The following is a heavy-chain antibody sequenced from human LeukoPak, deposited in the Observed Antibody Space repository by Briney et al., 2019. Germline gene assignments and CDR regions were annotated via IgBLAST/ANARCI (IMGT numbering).Heavy chain of an antibody. Sequence: GGSLRLSCAASGFTFSTYVMHWVRQAPGKGLEWVASIRYDGSNKNYADSVKGRFTISRDNSKNTLYLQMNSLRAEDTAIYYSHTYYYDSTGTKHDYWGQGTLVTVSS. CDR2: IRYDGSNK. V-gene: IGHV3-30*02. J-gene: IGHJ4*02. CDR1: GFTFSTYV. CDR3: HTYYYDSTGTKHDY. D-gene: IGHD3-22*01.